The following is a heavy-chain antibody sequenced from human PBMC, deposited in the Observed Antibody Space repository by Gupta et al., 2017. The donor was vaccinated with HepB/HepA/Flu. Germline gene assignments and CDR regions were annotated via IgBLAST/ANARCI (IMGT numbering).Heavy chain of an antibody. Sequence: QVQLVQSGAEVKKPGASVTVSCKASGYTFTGYYMHWVRPAPGQGLEWMGWINPNSGGTNYAQKFQGRVTMTRDTSISTAYMELSRLRSDDTAVYYCARELKGSVGATQASYYYYYYMDVWGKGTTVTVSS. D-gene: IGHD1-26*01. CDR1: GYTFTGYY. J-gene: IGHJ6*03. CDR3: ARELKGSVGATQASYYYYYYMDV. V-gene: IGHV1-2*02. CDR2: INPNSGGT.